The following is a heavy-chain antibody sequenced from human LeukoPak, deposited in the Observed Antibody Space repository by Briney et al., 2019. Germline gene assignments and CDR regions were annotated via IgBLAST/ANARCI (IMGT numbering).Heavy chain of an antibody. CDR2: IYYTGST. Sequence: SETLSLTCTVSGGSISSYYWSWIRQPPGKGLEWIGYIYYTGSTNYNPSLKSRVTISVDTSKPQSSLKLSSVTAADAAVYYCARETYGSGSYYLDYWGQGTLVTVSS. V-gene: IGHV4-59*01. D-gene: IGHD3-10*01. J-gene: IGHJ4*02. CDR1: GGSISSYY. CDR3: ARETYGSGSYYLDY.